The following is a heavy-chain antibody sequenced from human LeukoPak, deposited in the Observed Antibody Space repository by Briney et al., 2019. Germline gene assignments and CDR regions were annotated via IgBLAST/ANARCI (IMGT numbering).Heavy chain of an antibody. Sequence: GGSLRLSCVGSGFTFRSHAMSWVRQAPEKGLEFVSGIYENGGTTYYADSVKGRFSISRDNSKNTLYLQMNSLRAEDTAVYYCAKPNTMIVVAYDFDIWGQGTMVTVSS. CDR1: GFTFRSHA. CDR3: AKPNTMIVVAYDFDI. CDR2: IYENGGTT. V-gene: IGHV3-23*01. D-gene: IGHD3-22*01. J-gene: IGHJ3*02.